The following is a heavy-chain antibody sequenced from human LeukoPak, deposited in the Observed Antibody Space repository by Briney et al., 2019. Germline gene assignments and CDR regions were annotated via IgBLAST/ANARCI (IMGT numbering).Heavy chain of an antibody. Sequence: GASVKLSCKASGGTFSSYAISWVRQAPGQGLEWTGWISAYNGNTNDAQKLQGRVTMTTDTSTSTAYMELRSLRSDDTAVYYCARDSGDTIFGVVSEGVGYYYYMDVWGKGTTVTVSS. D-gene: IGHD3-3*01. CDR1: GGTFSSYA. J-gene: IGHJ6*03. CDR2: ISAYNGNT. V-gene: IGHV1-18*01. CDR3: ARDSGDTIFGVVSEGVGYYYYMDV.